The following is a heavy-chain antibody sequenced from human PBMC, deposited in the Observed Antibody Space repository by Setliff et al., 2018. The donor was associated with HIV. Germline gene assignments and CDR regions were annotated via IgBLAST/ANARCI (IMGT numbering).Heavy chain of an antibody. Sequence: GGSLRLSCAASGFTFSSYSMNWVRQAPGKGLEWVSYISSSSSYTHYADSVKGRFTISRDNAKNSLYLQMNSLRAEDTAVYYCARDSSIVVVAAATPDLGFDPWGQGTLVTVSS. CDR3: ARDSSIVVVAAATPDLGFDP. D-gene: IGHD2-15*01. J-gene: IGHJ5*02. V-gene: IGHV3-21*06. CDR1: GFTFSSYS. CDR2: ISSSSSYT.